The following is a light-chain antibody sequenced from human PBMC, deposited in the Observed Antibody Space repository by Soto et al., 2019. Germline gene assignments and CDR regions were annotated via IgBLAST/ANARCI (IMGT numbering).Light chain of an antibody. Sequence: EIALTQSPGTLSLSPGERATLSCRASQSVSSSYLAWYQQKPGQAPRLLIYGASSRATGIPDRFSGSGSGTDFTLTISRLEPEDFAVYYCQQYGSSPRTFGQVTKVDIK. CDR2: GAS. J-gene: IGKJ1*01. V-gene: IGKV3-20*01. CDR1: QSVSSSY. CDR3: QQYGSSPRT.